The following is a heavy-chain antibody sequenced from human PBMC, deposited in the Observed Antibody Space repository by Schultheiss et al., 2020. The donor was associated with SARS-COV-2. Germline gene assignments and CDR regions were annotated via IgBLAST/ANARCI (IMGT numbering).Heavy chain of an antibody. D-gene: IGHD5-18*01. CDR2: INHSGST. CDR3: ARVRVTAMAHEFDY. J-gene: IGHJ4*02. Sequence: GSLRLSCAVYGGSFSGYYWSWIRQPPGKGLEWIGEINHSGSTNYNPSLKSRVTISVDTSKNQFSLKLSSVTAADTAVYYCARVRVTAMAHEFDYWGQGTLVTVSS. V-gene: IGHV4-34*01. CDR1: GGSFSGYY.